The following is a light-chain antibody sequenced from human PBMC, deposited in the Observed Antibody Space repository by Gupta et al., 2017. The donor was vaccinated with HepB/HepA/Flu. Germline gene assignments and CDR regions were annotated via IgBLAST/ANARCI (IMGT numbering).Light chain of an antibody. J-gene: IGKJ3*01. CDR2: LGS. CDR3: MQVLHCPFT. CDR1: QSMLHNNGYNY. Sequence: DVVMTQSPLSLPVTPGGPAPISCTSSQSMLHNNGYNYLEGYVQKPGRSPQVLIYLGSIRASGVPDRCSGSGLGTDFTLKISRVEAEDVGVYYCMQVLHCPFTFGPGTNVDIK. V-gene: IGKV2-28*01.